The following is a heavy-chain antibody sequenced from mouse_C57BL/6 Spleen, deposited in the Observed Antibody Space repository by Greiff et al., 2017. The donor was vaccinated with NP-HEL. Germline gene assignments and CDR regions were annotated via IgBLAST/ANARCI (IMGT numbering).Heavy chain of an antibody. D-gene: IGHD1-1*01. CDR1: GYTFTSYW. CDR2: INPSNGGT. CDR3: AREDYYGVTALDY. V-gene: IGHV1-53*01. Sequence: VQLQQSGTELVKPGASVKLSCKASGYTFTSYWMHWVKQRPGQGLEWIGNINPSNGGTNYNEKFKSKATLTVDKSSSTAYMQLSSLTSEDSAVYYCAREDYYGVTALDYWGQGTTLTVSS. J-gene: IGHJ2*01.